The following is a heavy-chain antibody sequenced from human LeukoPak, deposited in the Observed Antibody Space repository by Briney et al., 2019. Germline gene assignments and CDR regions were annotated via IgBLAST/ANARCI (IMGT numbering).Heavy chain of an antibody. CDR2: IYSGGST. J-gene: IGHJ4*02. CDR1: GFTVSSNY. Sequence: GGSLRLSCAAPGFTVSSNYMSWVRQAPGKGLEWVSVIYSGGSTYYADSVKGRFTISRDNSKNTLYLQVNSLRAEDTAVYYCARGRGSASQHFDYWGQGTLVTVSS. CDR3: ARGRGSASQHFDY. V-gene: IGHV3-53*05. D-gene: IGHD1-26*01.